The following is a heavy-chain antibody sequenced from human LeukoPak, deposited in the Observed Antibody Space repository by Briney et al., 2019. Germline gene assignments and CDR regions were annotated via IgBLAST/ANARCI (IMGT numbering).Heavy chain of an antibody. J-gene: IGHJ6*02. V-gene: IGHV4-31*03. Sequence: SQTLSLACTVSGGSISSGGYYWSWIRQHPGKGLEWIGYIYYSGSTYYNPSLKSRVTISVDTSKNQFSLKLSSVTAADTAVYYCARGTAMGPHYGMDVWGQGTTVTVSS. CDR1: GGSISSGGYY. CDR3: ARGTAMGPHYGMDV. CDR2: IYYSGST. D-gene: IGHD5-18*01.